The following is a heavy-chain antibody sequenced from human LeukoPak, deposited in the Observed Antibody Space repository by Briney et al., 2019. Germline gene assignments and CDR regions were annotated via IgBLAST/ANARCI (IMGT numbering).Heavy chain of an antibody. CDR2: IYYSGST. D-gene: IGHD2-8*01. J-gene: IGHJ4*02. Sequence: PSETLSLTCTVSGGSISSGGYYWSWIRQHPGKGLEWIGYIYYSGSTYYNPSLKSRVTISVDTSKNQFSLKLSSVTAADTAVYYCARGQGNGPYYFDYWGQGTLVTVSS. V-gene: IGHV4-31*03. CDR1: GGSISSGGYY. CDR3: ARGQGNGPYYFDY.